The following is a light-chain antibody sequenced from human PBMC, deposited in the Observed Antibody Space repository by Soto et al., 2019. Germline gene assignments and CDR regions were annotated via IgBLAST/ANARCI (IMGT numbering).Light chain of an antibody. J-gene: IGKJ2*01. CDR3: QQYNSYPYT. CDR1: QSINIL. V-gene: IGKV1-5*03. Sequence: DIQMTQSPSTLSASVGDSVTITCRASQSINILLAWYQQKPGKAPRLLIYKASTLQSGIPSRFSGSGSGTEFTLTISSLQPDDFATFYCQQYNSYPYTFGQGTKLEIK. CDR2: KAS.